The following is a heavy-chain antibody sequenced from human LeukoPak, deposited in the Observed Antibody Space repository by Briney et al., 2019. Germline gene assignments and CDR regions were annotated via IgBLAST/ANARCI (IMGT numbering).Heavy chain of an antibody. CDR2: IYHSGST. Sequence: PSETLSLTCTVSGGSISSSNWWSWVRQPPGKGLEWIGEIYHSGSTNYNPSLKSRVTISVDKSKNQFSLKLSSVTAADTAVYYCARGQSSGWHMILGDGDAPYQGNWFDPWGQGTLVTVSS. D-gene: IGHD6-19*01. CDR1: GGSISSSNW. V-gene: IGHV4-4*02. CDR3: ARGQSSGWHMILGDGDAPYQGNWFDP. J-gene: IGHJ5*02.